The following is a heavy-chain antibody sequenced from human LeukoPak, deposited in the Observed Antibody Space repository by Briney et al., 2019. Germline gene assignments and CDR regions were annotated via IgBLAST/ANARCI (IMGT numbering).Heavy chain of an antibody. J-gene: IGHJ4*02. CDR2: IYYSGST. CDR1: AGSISSGRYY. V-gene: IGHV4-39*01. D-gene: IGHD3-3*01. CDR3: ARHSYDFWSGYDYNYFDY. Sequence: SETLSLTCTVSAGSISSGRYYWGWIRQPPGKGLEWIGSIYYSGSTYYNPSLMSRVTISVDTSKNYFSLKLSSVTAADTAVYYCARHSYDFWSGYDYNYFDYCGQGTLVTVSS.